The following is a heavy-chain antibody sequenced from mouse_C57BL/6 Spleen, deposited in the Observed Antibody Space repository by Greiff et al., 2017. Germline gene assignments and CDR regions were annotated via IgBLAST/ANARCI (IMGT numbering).Heavy chain of an antibody. D-gene: IGHD2-4*01. CDR2: ISSGSSTI. J-gene: IGHJ1*03. V-gene: IGHV5-17*01. Sequence: EVQLVESGGGLVKPGGSLKLSCAASGFTFSDYGMHWVRQAPEKGLEWVAYISSGSSTIYYADTVKGRFTISRDNAKNTLFLQMTSLRSEDTAMYYCARLWDYEGYWYFDVWGTGTTVTVSS. CDR1: GFTFSDYG. CDR3: ARLWDYEGYWYFDV.